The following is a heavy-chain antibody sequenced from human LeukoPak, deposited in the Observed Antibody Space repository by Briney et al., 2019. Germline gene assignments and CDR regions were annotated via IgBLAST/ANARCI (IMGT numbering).Heavy chain of an antibody. CDR2: IRYDGSNK. J-gene: IGHJ5*02. Sequence: GGSPRLSCAASGFTFSSHGMNWVRQAPGKGLEWVAFIRYDGSNKYYADSVKGRFTISRDNSKNTLYLQMNSLRAEDTAVYYCARDFWPEGPVVPVPNDWFDPWGQGNLVTVSS. CDR3: ARDFWPEGPVVPVPNDWFDP. D-gene: IGHD2-2*01. V-gene: IGHV3-30*02. CDR1: GFTFSSHG.